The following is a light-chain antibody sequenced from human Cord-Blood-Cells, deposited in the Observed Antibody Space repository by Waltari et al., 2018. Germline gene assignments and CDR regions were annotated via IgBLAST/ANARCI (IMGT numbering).Light chain of an antibody. V-gene: IGKV1-39*01. CDR3: QQSYSTPRT. CDR2: AAS. J-gene: IGKJ2*01. Sequence: DIQMTQSPSSLSASVGERVTITCRARQSISSYLNLYQQKPGKAPKLLIYAASSLQSGVPSRFSGSGSGTDFTLTISSLQPEDFATYYCQQSYSTPRTFGQGTKLEIK. CDR1: QSISSY.